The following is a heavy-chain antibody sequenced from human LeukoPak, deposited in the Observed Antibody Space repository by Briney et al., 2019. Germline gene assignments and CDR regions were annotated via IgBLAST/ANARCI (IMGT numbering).Heavy chain of an antibody. V-gene: IGHV4-38-2*01. Sequence: ASLRLSCAASGFTFSNYAMGWVRQPPGKGLEWIGSIYYSGSTYYNPSLKSRVTISVDTSKNQFSLKLSSVTAADTAVFYCARSGGYYYDVLWGQGTLVTVSS. CDR1: GFTFSNYA. D-gene: IGHD3-22*01. CDR2: IYYSGST. CDR3: ARSGGYYYDVL. J-gene: IGHJ4*02.